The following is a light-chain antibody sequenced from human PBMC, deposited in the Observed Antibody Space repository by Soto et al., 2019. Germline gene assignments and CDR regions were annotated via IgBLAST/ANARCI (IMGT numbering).Light chain of an antibody. CDR1: QSISSY. CDR3: QQSYGTPIT. V-gene: IGKV1-39*01. Sequence: DIQMTQSPSSLSASVGDRVTITCRASQSISSYLNWYQQKPGKAPKLLMYAASSLQSGVPSRFSGSGSGTDFILTISSLQPEDFATYYCQQSYGTPITFGQGTRLEIK. J-gene: IGKJ5*01. CDR2: AAS.